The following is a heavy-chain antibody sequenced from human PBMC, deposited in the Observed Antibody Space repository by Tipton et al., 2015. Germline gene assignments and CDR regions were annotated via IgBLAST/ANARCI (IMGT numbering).Heavy chain of an antibody. Sequence: TLSLTCTVSGGSVRIGTYYWSWIRQPPGKGLEWIGYIYNSGSTKYKSSLKSRVSISADTSKNQFSLKLRSVTAADTAVYYCARDRVVAVANYYYGMDVWGQGTTVTVSS. CDR1: GGSVRIGTYY. CDR2: IYNSGST. CDR3: ARDRVVAVANYYYGMDV. D-gene: IGHD6-19*01. V-gene: IGHV4-61*01. J-gene: IGHJ6*02.